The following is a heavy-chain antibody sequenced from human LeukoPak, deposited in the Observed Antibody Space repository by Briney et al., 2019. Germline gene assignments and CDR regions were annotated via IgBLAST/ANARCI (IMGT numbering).Heavy chain of an antibody. J-gene: IGHJ4*02. CDR3: ARVLVAGKGVDY. D-gene: IGHD6-19*01. CDR1: GFTFSSYS. V-gene: IGHV3-21*01. CDR2: ISSSSSYI. Sequence: PGGSLRLSCAASGFTFSSYSMNWVRQAPGKGLEWVSSISSSSSYIYYADSVKGRFTISRDNAKNSLYLQMNSLRAEGTAVYYCARVLVAGKGVDYWGQGTLVTVSS.